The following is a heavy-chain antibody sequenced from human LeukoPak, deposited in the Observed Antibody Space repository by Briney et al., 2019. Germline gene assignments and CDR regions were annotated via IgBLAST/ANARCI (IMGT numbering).Heavy chain of an antibody. CDR1: GFTFSSYS. V-gene: IGHV3-21*01. Sequence: PGGSLRLSCAASGFTFSSYSMNWVRQAPGKGLEWVSSVSSSSSYIYFADSVKGRFTISRDNAKNSLYLQMNSLRAEDTAVYYCARVQVVRITIFGEWLPLTGYGMDVWGQGTTVTVSS. CDR2: VSSSSSYI. J-gene: IGHJ6*02. D-gene: IGHD3-3*01. CDR3: ARVQVVRITIFGEWLPLTGYGMDV.